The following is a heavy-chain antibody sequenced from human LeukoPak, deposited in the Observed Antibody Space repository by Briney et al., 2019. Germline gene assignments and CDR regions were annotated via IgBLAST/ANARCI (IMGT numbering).Heavy chain of an antibody. Sequence: ASVKLSCKASGYTFSSYAIAWVRQAPGQGPEWKGSISVYNGNTEYAQKLQGRVTMTTDKFKNTAYMELWNLRPDDTAVYYCARSRVSHTTVSTLLYWGQGTLVTVSS. CDR2: ISVYNGNT. D-gene: IGHD1-14*01. CDR1: GYTFSSYA. CDR3: ARSRVSHTTVSTLLY. J-gene: IGHJ4*02. V-gene: IGHV1-18*01.